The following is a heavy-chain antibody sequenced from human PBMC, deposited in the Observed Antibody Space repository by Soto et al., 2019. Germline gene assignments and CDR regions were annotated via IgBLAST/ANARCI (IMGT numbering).Heavy chain of an antibody. CDR1: GFTFGYYA. J-gene: IGHJ1*01. CDR2: INWNSGSI. V-gene: IGHV3-9*01. CDR3: VKDESINWYSGHFRH. D-gene: IGHD6-13*01. Sequence: PGGSLRLSCAASGFTFGYYAMHWVRQIPRKGLEWVSGINWNSGSIGYGDSVKGRFAISRDNAKNSLHLQMNSLSAEDTAFYYCVKDESINWYSGHFRHWGQGTLVTVSS.